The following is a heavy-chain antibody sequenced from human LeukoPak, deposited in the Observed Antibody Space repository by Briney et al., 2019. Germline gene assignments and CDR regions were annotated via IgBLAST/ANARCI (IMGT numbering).Heavy chain of an antibody. CDR1: GFTFSAYD. J-gene: IGHJ4*02. CDR2: IRFDESNK. V-gene: IGHV3-30*02. Sequence: GGSLRLSCAGSGFTFSAYDMHWVRQAPGKGLEWVAFIRFDESNKYYADSVKGRFTISRDNSENTLYLQMNSLRAEDTAVYYCARDGAITMVRGVMDYWGQGTLVTVSS. CDR3: ARDGAITMVRGVMDY. D-gene: IGHD3-10*01.